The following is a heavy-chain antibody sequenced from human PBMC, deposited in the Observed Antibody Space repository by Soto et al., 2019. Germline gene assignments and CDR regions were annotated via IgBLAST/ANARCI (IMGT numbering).Heavy chain of an antibody. CDR3: ARSYYYDSSGYSTIFDY. J-gene: IGHJ4*02. Sequence: SETLSLTCTVSGGSISSSRYFWGWIRQPPGKGPEWIATIYHSGSTYYNPSLKSRVTISVDTSKNQFSLKLSSVTAADTAMYYCARSYYYDSSGYSTIFDYWGQGTLVTVSS. CDR2: IYHSGST. D-gene: IGHD3-22*01. CDR1: GGSISSSRYF. V-gene: IGHV4-39*01.